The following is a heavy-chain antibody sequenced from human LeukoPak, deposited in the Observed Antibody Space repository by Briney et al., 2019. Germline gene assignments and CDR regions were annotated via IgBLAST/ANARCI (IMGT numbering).Heavy chain of an antibody. CDR2: IYHSGSP. V-gene: IGHV4-4*02. J-gene: IGHJ4*02. CDR1: GGSISSNNW. D-gene: IGHD1-1*01. CDR3: ARVNINNWHSCDY. Sequence: SETLSLTCAVSGGSISSNNWWGWVRQPPGKGLEWIGEIYHSGSPNYNPSLKSRVTISVDKSRNHFSLNLSSVTAADTAVYYCARVNINNWHSCDYWGQGTLFTVSS.